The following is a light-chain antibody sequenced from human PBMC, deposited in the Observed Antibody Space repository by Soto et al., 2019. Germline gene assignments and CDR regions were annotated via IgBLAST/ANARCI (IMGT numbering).Light chain of an antibody. Sequence: EIVLTQSPATLSLSPGERATLSCRASQRVSSYLAWYQQKPRQAPRLLIYDASNRATGIPARFSGSGSGTDFTLTISSLEPEDFAVYYCQQRSNWPPFFGQGTRLEIK. CDR1: QRVSSY. CDR3: QQRSNWPPF. V-gene: IGKV3-11*01. CDR2: DAS. J-gene: IGKJ5*01.